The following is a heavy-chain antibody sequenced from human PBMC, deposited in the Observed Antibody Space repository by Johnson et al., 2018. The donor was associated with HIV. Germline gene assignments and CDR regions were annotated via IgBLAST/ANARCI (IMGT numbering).Heavy chain of an antibody. J-gene: IGHJ3*02. D-gene: IGHD2-21*01. CDR3: AREGRVSPDGFDI. CDR1: GFTFSSYA. V-gene: IGHV3-30*02. Sequence: QVQLVESGGGVVQPGRSLRLSCAASGFTFSSYAMHWVRQAPGKGLQWVTFIRYDGSNKYYADSVNGRFTISRDNAKNSLYLQMNSLITEDTAVYYCAREGRVSPDGFDIWGQGTMVTVSS. CDR2: IRYDGSNK.